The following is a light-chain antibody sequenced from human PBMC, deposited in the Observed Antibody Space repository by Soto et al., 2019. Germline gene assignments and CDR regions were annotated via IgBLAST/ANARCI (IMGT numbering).Light chain of an antibody. CDR2: EVS. J-gene: IGLJ2*01. Sequence: QSVLTQPASVSGSPGQSITISCTGASSDVGNYNYVSWYQHHPGKAPKLMIYEVSYRPSGVSDRFSGSKSGNTASLTISGVQAEDEADYYCSSYTASSTLVFGGGTKLTVL. CDR1: SSDVGNYNY. CDR3: SSYTASSTLV. V-gene: IGLV2-14*01.